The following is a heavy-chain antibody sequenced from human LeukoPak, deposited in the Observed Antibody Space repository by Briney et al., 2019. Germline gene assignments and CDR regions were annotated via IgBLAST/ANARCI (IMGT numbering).Heavy chain of an antibody. CDR1: RFTFSSYG. J-gene: IGHJ4*02. CDR2: IRYDGSNK. D-gene: IGHD4-17*01. Sequence: GRSLRLSCAASRFTFSSYGMHWVRQAPGKGLEWVAFIRYDGSNKYYTDSVKGRFTISRDNSKNTLYLQMNSLRAEDTAVYYCAKDEAYGDYWSVSGIDYWGQGTLVTVSS. V-gene: IGHV3-30*02. CDR3: AKDEAYGDYWSVSGIDY.